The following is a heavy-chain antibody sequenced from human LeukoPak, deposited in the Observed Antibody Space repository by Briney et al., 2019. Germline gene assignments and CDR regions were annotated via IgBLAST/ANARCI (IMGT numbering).Heavy chain of an antibody. D-gene: IGHD3-9*01. CDR3: ARDQGYYDILTGYSLSYYFDY. Sequence: SETLSLTCTVSGGSISSYYWSWIRQPPGKGLEWIGYIYYSGSTNYNPSLKSRVTISVDTSKNQFSLKLSSVTPEDTAVYYCARDQGYYDILTGYSLSYYFDYWGQGTLVTVSS. V-gene: IGHV4-59*12. J-gene: IGHJ4*02. CDR1: GGSISSYY. CDR2: IYYSGST.